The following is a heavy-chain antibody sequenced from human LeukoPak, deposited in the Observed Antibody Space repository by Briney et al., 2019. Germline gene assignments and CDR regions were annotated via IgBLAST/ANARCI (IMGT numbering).Heavy chain of an antibody. CDR3: ARAPDIPAASIDS. Sequence: PGGSLRLSCAASGFTFSNYAMHWVRQAPGKGLEWVAVISYDGNNKYYADSLKGRFTISRDNSKNTLYLQMDSLRAEDTALYYCARAPDIPAASIDSWGQGSLVTVSS. CDR2: ISYDGNNK. V-gene: IGHV3-30-3*01. J-gene: IGHJ4*02. D-gene: IGHD6-13*01. CDR1: GFTFSNYA.